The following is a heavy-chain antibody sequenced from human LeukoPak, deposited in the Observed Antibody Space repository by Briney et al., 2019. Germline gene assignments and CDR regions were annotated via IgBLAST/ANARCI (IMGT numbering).Heavy chain of an antibody. Sequence: HGESLEISCQGSGYSFTSYWIGWVRQLPGKGLEWMGIIYPGDSDTRYSPSFQGQVTISADKSISTAYLQWSSLKASDTAMYYCARATDYGGKVWGYWGQGTLVIVSS. CDR2: IYPGDSDT. CDR3: ARATDYGGKVWGY. J-gene: IGHJ4*02. D-gene: IGHD4-17*01. V-gene: IGHV5-51*01. CDR1: GYSFTSYW.